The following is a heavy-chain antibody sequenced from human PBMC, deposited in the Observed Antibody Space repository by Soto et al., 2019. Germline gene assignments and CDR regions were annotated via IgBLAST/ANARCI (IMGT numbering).Heavy chain of an antibody. CDR2: ISAYNGNT. Sequence: QVQLVQSAAEVKKPGASVKVSFKASGYTFTSYGISWVRQAPGQGLEWMGWISAYNGNTNYAQKLQGRVTMTTDKSTRTAYMELRSLRSDDTAVYYCARDLIVGATPPYYFDYWGQGTLVTVSA. V-gene: IGHV1-18*01. J-gene: IGHJ4*02. CDR3: ARDLIVGATPPYYFDY. D-gene: IGHD1-26*01. CDR1: GYTFTSYG.